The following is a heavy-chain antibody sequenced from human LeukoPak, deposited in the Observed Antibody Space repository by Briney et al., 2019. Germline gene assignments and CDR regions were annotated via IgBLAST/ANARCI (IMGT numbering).Heavy chain of an antibody. J-gene: IGHJ4*02. CDR2: ISSGRGYI. CDR3: ARQCYYYDSNESCDY. D-gene: IGHD3-22*01. Sequence: GGSLTLSCAASGFTFSTYSMNWVRQAPGKGLEWVSSISSGRGYIYYADSVEGRFSISRDNAKNSLYLQMNSLRAEDTAVYYCARQCYYYDSNESCDYWGQGTLVTVSS. CDR1: GFTFSTYS. V-gene: IGHV3-21*01.